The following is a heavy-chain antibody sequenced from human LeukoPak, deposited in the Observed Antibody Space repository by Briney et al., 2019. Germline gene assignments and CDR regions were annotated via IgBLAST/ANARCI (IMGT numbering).Heavy chain of an antibody. CDR1: GYTFTSYY. J-gene: IGHJ4*02. CDR2: INPSGGGT. Sequence: ASVKVSCKASGYTFTSYYMHWVRQAPGQGLEWMGIINPSGGGTSYAQKFQGRVTMTRDMSTSTVYMELSSLRSEDTAVYYCARPHCSSTSCPQNYFGYWGQGTLVTVSS. D-gene: IGHD2-2*01. V-gene: IGHV1-46*01. CDR3: ARPHCSSTSCPQNYFGY.